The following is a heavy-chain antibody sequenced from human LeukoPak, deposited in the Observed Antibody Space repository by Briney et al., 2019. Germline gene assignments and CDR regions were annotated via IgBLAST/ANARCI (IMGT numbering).Heavy chain of an antibody. J-gene: IGHJ4*02. CDR1: GFTFSTYA. D-gene: IGHD3-10*01. CDR2: IWYGGSNK. CDR3: ARDRYYGSGSYYSNY. V-gene: IGHV3-33*08. Sequence: GRSLRLSCAASGFTFSTYAMHWVRQAPGKGLEWVAVIWYGGSNKYYADSVKGRFTISRDNAKNSLYLQMNSLRAEDTAVYYCARDRYYGSGSYYSNYWGQGTLVTVSS.